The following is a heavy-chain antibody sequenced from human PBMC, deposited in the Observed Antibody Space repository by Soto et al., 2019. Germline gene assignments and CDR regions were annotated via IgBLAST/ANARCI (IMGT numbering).Heavy chain of an antibody. CDR3: ATVDNYYGSVF. CDR2: VWYDGTTK. V-gene: IGHV3-33*01. Sequence: QVQLVESGGGVVQPGTSLRLSCAASGSTFSNYGMHWVRQAPGKGLEWVAVVWYDGTTKFYPDSVKGRFTISRDKSNNTLYLKMNRLRVEVTAVYYCATVDNYYGSVFWGQGALGTVSS. D-gene: IGHD3-10*01. CDR1: GSTFSNYG. J-gene: IGHJ4*02.